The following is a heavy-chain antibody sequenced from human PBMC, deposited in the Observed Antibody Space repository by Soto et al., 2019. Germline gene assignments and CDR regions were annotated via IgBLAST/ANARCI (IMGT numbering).Heavy chain of an antibody. CDR3: ARHYDFWSGYYWASTSFLDV. J-gene: IGHJ6*04. CDR1: GFPFSSYS. Sequence: PGGSLRLSCAASGFPFSSYSMNWVRQAPGKGLEWVSSISSSSSYIYYADSVKGRFTISRDNAKNSLYLQMNSLRAEDTAVYYCARHYDFWSGYYWASTSFLDVWGKGTTVTVSS. D-gene: IGHD3-3*01. CDR2: ISSSSSYI. V-gene: IGHV3-21*01.